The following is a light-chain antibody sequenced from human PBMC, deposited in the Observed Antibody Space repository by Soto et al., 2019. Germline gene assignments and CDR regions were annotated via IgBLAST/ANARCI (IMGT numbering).Light chain of an antibody. V-gene: IGKV3-20*01. CDR3: QQYGSSPPYT. Sequence: ETVLTQSPGTLSLSPGERATLSCRASQSVATTYLAWYQQKPGQAPRLLIYGSSTRATGIPDRFSGSGSGTDFTLTSSRLEPEDFAVYYCQQYGSSPPYTFGQGTKLEIK. J-gene: IGKJ2*01. CDR1: QSVATTY. CDR2: GSS.